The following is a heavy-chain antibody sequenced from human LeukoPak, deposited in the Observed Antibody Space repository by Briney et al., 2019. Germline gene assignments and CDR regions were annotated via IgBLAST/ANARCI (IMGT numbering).Heavy chain of an antibody. J-gene: IGHJ6*02. CDR1: GFTFVTSA. D-gene: IGHD4-17*01. Sequence: GTSVKVSCKASGFTFVTSAVQWVRQARGQRLDWIGWIVVGSVNTNYAQKFQERVTITRDMSTSTAYMELSSLRSEDTAVYYCAATLTVTTGSAYFGMDVWGQGTTVTVSS. CDR3: AATLTVTTGSAYFGMDV. V-gene: IGHV1-58*01. CDR2: IVVGSVNT.